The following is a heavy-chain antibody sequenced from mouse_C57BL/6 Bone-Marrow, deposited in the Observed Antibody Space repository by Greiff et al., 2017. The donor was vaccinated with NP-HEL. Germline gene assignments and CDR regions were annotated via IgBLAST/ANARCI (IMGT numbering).Heavy chain of an antibody. V-gene: IGHV1-18*01. CDR3: ARGGSERSFDY. Sequence: EVQRVESGPELVKPGASVKIPCKASGYTFTDYNMDWVKQSHGKSLEWIGDINPNNGGTIYNQKFKGKATLTVDKSSSTAYMELRSLTSEDTAVYYCARGGSERSFDYWGQGTTLTVSS. D-gene: IGHD3-2*02. CDR2: INPNNGGT. J-gene: IGHJ2*01. CDR1: GYTFTDYN.